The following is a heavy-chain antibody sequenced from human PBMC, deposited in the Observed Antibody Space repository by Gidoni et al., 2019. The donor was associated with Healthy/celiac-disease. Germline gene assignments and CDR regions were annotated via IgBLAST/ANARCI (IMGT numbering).Heavy chain of an antibody. Sequence: QVQLVQSGAESKKPGASVKVSCKAAGSTFTGYYMHWVRQAPGQGLEWMGRTHPNSGGTNYAQKFQGRVTMTRDTSISTAYMELSRLRSDDTAVYYCAREDNWNYWYFDLWGRGTLVTVSS. CDR1: GSTFTGYY. V-gene: IGHV1-2*06. CDR3: AREDNWNYWYFDL. D-gene: IGHD1-20*01. J-gene: IGHJ2*01. CDR2: THPNSGGT.